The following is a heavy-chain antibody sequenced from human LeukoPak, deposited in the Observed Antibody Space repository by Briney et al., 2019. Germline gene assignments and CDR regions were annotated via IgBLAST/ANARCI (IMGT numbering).Heavy chain of an antibody. CDR1: GGSLSSGDYY. CDR2: IYYSGNT. Sequence: SETLSLTCTVSGGSLSSGDYYWSWIRQPQGKGLEWIGYIYYSGNTYYNPSLKSRVTMSVDTSKNQFSLKLNSVTAADTAVYYCARDVSSTLILDYWGQGTLVTVSS. CDR3: ARDVSSTLILDY. V-gene: IGHV4-30-4*08. D-gene: IGHD2-21*01. J-gene: IGHJ4*02.